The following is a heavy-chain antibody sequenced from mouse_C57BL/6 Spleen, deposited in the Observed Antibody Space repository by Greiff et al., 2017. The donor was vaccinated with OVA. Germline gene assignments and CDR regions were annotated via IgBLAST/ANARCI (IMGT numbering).Heavy chain of an antibody. CDR2: IDPSDSYT. Sequence: VKLQQPGAELVMPGASVKLSCKASGYTFTSYWMHWVKQRPGQGLEWIGEIDPSDSYTNYNQKFKGKSTLTVDKSSSTAYMQLSSLTSEDSAVYYCARWGGYYGYFDYWGQGTTLTVSS. D-gene: IGHD1-1*01. CDR1: GYTFTSYW. J-gene: IGHJ2*01. V-gene: IGHV1-69*01. CDR3: ARWGGYYGYFDY.